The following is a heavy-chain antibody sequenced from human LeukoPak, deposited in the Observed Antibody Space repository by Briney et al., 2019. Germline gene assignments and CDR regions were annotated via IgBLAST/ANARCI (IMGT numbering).Heavy chain of an antibody. J-gene: IGHJ4*02. CDR2: ISGSGGST. Sequence: GGSLRLSCTASGFTFSSYAMSWVRQAPGKGLEWVSAISGSGGSTYYADSVKGRFTIFRDNSKNTLYLQMNSLRAEDTAVYHCANGWSPDYWGRGTLVTVSS. D-gene: IGHD2-15*01. CDR3: ANGWSPDY. V-gene: IGHV3-23*01. CDR1: GFTFSSYA.